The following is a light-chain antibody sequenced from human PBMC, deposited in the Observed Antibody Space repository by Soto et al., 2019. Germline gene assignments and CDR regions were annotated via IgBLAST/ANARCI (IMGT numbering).Light chain of an antibody. Sequence: EIVLTQSPGTLSLSPGEIATLSFSASQSVSSSYLAWYQQKPGQAPRLLIYGASSRATGIPDRFSGSGSGTDFTLTISRLEPEDFAVYYCQQYGSSSGTFGQGTKVDI. CDR2: GAS. CDR1: QSVSSSY. CDR3: QQYGSSSGT. J-gene: IGKJ1*01. V-gene: IGKV3-20*01.